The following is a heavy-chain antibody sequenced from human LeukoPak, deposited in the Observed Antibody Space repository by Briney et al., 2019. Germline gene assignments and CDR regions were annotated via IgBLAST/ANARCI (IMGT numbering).Heavy chain of an antibody. J-gene: IGHJ4*02. V-gene: IGHV4-31*03. CDR1: GGSISSGGYY. Sequence: PSETLSLTCTVSGGSISSGGYYWSWIRQHPGKGLGWIGYIYYSGSTYYNPSLKSRVTISVDTSKNQFSLKLSSVTAADTAVYYCARVRAHNDILTGYYEDYWGQGTLVTVSS. CDR3: ARVRAHNDILTGYYEDY. CDR2: IYYSGST. D-gene: IGHD3-9*01.